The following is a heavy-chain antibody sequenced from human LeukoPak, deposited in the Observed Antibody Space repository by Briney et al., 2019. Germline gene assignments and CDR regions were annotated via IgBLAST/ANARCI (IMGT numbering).Heavy chain of an antibody. CDR2: IRSSSSYI. CDR1: GFTFSSYS. J-gene: IGHJ6*03. D-gene: IGHD6-13*01. CDR3: ARAEAAAGTLGEYYYYYYMDV. V-gene: IGHV3-21*01. Sequence: PGXSLRLSCAASGFTFSSYSINWVRQAQGKGLEWVSYIRSSSSYIYYADSVKGRFTISRDNAKNSLYLPMNSLRAEDTAVYYCARAEAAAGTLGEYYYYYYMDVWGKGTTVTVSS.